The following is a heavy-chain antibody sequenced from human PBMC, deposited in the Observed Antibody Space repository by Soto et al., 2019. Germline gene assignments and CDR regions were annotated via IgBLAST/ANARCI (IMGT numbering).Heavy chain of an antibody. CDR2: ISYDGVNK. V-gene: IGHV3-30-3*02. D-gene: IGHD6-19*01. CDR3: AKTANGWFSAFDI. Sequence: PGGSLRLSCATSGFTFSSYALHWVRQAPGKGLEWVAVISYDGVNKYYADSVKGRFTFSRDNSKNTLYLQMNSLRAEDTAVYYCAKTANGWFSAFDIWGQGTMVTV. CDR1: GFTFSSYA. J-gene: IGHJ3*02.